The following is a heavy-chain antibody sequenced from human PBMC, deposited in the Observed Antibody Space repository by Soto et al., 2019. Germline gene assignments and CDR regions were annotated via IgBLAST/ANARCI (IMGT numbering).Heavy chain of an antibody. V-gene: IGHV3-23*01. CDR3: VKAGYTSGLL. CDR1: GFTFSSYA. D-gene: IGHD6-25*01. Sequence: VQLLESGGGLIQPGGSLRLSCVASGFTFSSYAMNWVRQGPGTGLEWVAVIDSDDVKTYYANAVKGRFSISRDNSKNTLFLQMNSLRVEDTATYYCVKAGYTSGLLWGQGTLVTV. CDR2: IDSDDVKT. J-gene: IGHJ4*02.